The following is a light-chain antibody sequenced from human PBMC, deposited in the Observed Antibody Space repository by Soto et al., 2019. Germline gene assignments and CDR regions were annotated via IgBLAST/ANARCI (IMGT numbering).Light chain of an antibody. J-gene: IGKJ5*01. CDR3: QQYGRPPRAT. CDR1: QSVGSTY. CDR2: DAS. V-gene: IGKV3-20*01. Sequence: EIVLTQSPGTLSLSPGERATLSCRASQSVGSTYLAWYQQKPGQAPRLLIYDASSRATGIPDRFSGGGSGTDFTLSISKVEPEDFAVYYCQQYGRPPRATFGQGTRLEIK.